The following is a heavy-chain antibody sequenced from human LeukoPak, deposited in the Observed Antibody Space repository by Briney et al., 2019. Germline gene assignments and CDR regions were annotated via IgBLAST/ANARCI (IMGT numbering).Heavy chain of an antibody. J-gene: IGHJ4*02. V-gene: IGHV3-23*01. CDR1: GLTFNSYA. CDR3: AKKDTRRYFDY. Sequence: GGSLRLSCAAPGLTFNSYALSWGRQAPGEGLEWVSAISENGAVTFYSDSVKGRFTISRDNSQNTLFLQMSSLRAEDTAIYYCAKKDTRRYFDYWGQGTLVTVSS. CDR2: ISENGAVT.